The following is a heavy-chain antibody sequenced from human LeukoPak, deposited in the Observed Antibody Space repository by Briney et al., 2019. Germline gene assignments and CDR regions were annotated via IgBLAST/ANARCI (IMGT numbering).Heavy chain of an antibody. Sequence: PSETLSLTCTVSGGSISSWTYYWGWIRQPPGKGLEWIGTIYYGGTNYYNPSLKSRVTISVDTSKNQFSLNLNSVTAADTAVYYCAYGSNSAADHRGQGTLVTVSS. CDR3: AYGSNSAADH. V-gene: IGHV4-39*01. CDR1: GGSISSWTYY. J-gene: IGHJ4*02. CDR2: IYYGGTN. D-gene: IGHD4-23*01.